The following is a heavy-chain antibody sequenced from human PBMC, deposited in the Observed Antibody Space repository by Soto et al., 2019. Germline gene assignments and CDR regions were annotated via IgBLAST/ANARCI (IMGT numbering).Heavy chain of an antibody. Sequence: LGESLKISCKASGYTFTSYWIGWVRQMPGKGLEWMGIIYPGDSDSKYSPSFQGHVTISADKSINTAYLQWSSLKASDTAMYYCARHYGSGSFPLGFDYWAQGTLVTVSS. J-gene: IGHJ4*02. CDR2: IYPGDSDS. CDR1: GYTFTSYW. V-gene: IGHV5-51*01. CDR3: ARHYGSGSFPLGFDY. D-gene: IGHD3-10*01.